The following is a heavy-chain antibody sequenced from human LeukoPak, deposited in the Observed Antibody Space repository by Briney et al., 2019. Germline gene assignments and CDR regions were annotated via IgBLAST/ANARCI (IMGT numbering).Heavy chain of an antibody. V-gene: IGHV4-59*01. CDR3: AGGGGAKDYFDY. CDR2: IYYSGGT. Sequence: SETLSLTCTVSGGSTSNYYWSWIRQPPGKGLEWIAYIYYSGGTNYNPSLKSRVTISVDTSKNQFSLRLSSVTAADTAVYYCAGGGGAKDYFDYWGQGTLVTVSS. D-gene: IGHD1-26*01. J-gene: IGHJ4*02. CDR1: GGSTSNYY.